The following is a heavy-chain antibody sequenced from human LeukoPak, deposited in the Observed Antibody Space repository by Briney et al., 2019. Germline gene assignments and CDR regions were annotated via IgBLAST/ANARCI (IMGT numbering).Heavy chain of an antibody. Sequence: KAGGSLRLSCAASGFTFSDYYMRWIRQAPGKGLEWVSYISSSGSTIYYADSVKGRFTISRDNAKNSLYLQMNSLRAEDTAVYYCARKRLYYYDSSGYYDYWGQGTLVTVSS. V-gene: IGHV3-11*01. CDR2: ISSSGSTI. CDR3: ARKRLYYYDSSGYYDY. J-gene: IGHJ4*02. CDR1: GFTFSDYY. D-gene: IGHD3-22*01.